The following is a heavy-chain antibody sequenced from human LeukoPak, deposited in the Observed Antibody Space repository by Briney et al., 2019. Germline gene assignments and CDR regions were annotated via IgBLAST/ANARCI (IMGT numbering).Heavy chain of an antibody. V-gene: IGHV4-59*01. CDR3: ARALAQPRYYYDSSGYYPPLEYFDY. CDR1: GGSISSYY. D-gene: IGHD3-22*01. CDR2: IYYSGST. J-gene: IGHJ4*02. Sequence: SETLSLTCTASGGSISSYYWSWIRQPPGKGLEWIGYIYYSGSTNYNPSLKSRVTISVDTSKNQFSLKLSSVTAADTAVYYCARALAQPRYYYDSSGYYPPLEYFDYWGQGTLVTVSS.